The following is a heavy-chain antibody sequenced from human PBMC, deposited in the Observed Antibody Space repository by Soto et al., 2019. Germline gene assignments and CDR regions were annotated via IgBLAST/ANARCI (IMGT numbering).Heavy chain of an antibody. Sequence: ASVKVSCKASGGTFSSYAISWVRQAPGQGLEWMGGIIPIFGTANYAQKFQGRVTITADESTSTAYMELSSLRSEDTAVYYCARIEGSGYDFDYYYYGMDVWGQGTTVTVSS. CDR3: ARIEGSGYDFDYYYYGMDV. V-gene: IGHV1-69*13. CDR1: GGTFSSYA. J-gene: IGHJ6*02. CDR2: IIPIFGTA. D-gene: IGHD5-12*01.